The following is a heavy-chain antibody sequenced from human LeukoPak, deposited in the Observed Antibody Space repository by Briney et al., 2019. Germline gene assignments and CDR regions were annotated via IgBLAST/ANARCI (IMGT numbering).Heavy chain of an antibody. V-gene: IGHV4-59*12. CDR1: GGSISSYY. Sequence: ASETLSLTCTVSGGSISSYYWSWIRQPPGKGLEWIGYIYYSGSTNYNPSLKSRVTISVDTSKNQFSLKLSSVTAADTAVYYCARRSRGYSYARTNYYYYYYMDVWGKGTTVTISS. CDR2: IYYSGST. CDR3: ARRSRGYSYARTNYYYYYYMDV. D-gene: IGHD5-18*01. J-gene: IGHJ6*03.